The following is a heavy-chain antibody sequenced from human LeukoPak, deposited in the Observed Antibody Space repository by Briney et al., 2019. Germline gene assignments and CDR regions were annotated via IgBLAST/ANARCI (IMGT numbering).Heavy chain of an antibody. D-gene: IGHD5-24*01. CDR2: INSDGGST. V-gene: IGHV3-74*01. Sequence: GGSLRLSXTXXXXXFXXYXXHWVRQAPGKGLVWVSRINSDGGSTSYADSVKGRFTISRDNAKNTLYLQMNSLRAEDTAVYYCARRIQGMAPYYFDYWGQGTLVTVSS. CDR1: XXXFXXYX. CDR3: ARRIQGMAPYYFDY. J-gene: IGHJ4*02.